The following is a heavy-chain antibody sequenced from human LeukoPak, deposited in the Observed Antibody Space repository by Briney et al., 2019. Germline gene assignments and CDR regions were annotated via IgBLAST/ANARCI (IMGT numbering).Heavy chain of an antibody. J-gene: IGHJ5*02. Sequence: SETLSLTCAVSGGSISSSNWWSWVRQPPGKGLEWIGEIYHSGSTNYNPSLKSRVTISVDTSKNQFSLKLSSVTAADTAVYYCARRGKSRGVTWIQLWTTWGQGTLVTVSS. CDR1: GGSISSSNW. CDR2: IYHSGST. V-gene: IGHV4-4*02. CDR3: ARRGKSRGVTWIQLWTT. D-gene: IGHD5-18*01.